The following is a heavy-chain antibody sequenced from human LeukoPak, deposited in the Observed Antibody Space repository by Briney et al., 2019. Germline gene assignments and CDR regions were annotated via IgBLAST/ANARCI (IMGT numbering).Heavy chain of an antibody. Sequence: GGSLRLSCATSGFTFSSYAMSWVRQAPGKGLEWVSGIGASGGSTYYADSVKGRFTISRDNSKNTLYLQMNSLRTEDTAVYYCAKAEGYDILKGLDYWGQGTLVTVSS. CDR3: AKAEGYDILKGLDY. V-gene: IGHV3-23*01. D-gene: IGHD3-9*01. CDR2: IGASGGST. J-gene: IGHJ4*02. CDR1: GFTFSSYA.